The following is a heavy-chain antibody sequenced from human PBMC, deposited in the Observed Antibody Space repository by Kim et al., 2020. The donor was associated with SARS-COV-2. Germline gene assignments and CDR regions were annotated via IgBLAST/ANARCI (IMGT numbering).Heavy chain of an antibody. CDR1: AGSISTTGYY. J-gene: IGHJ4*02. Sequence: SETLSLTCTVSAGSISTTGYYWGWIRQPPGKGLEWIGNIYYSGTAYYNLSLKSRVTISVDTSENQFSLNLSSVTGADTAAYYWARLVEYKSAYETNYYSDDWGQGTLVTVSS. CDR3: ARLVEYKSAYETNYYSDD. CDR2: IYYSGTA. V-gene: IGHV4-39*01. D-gene: IGHD3-3*01.